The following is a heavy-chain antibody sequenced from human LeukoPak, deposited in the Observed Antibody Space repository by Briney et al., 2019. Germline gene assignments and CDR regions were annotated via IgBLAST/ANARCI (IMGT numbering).Heavy chain of an antibody. CDR1: GFFFSSYW. J-gene: IGHJ6*02. CDR3: ARAHYYRQQLAPLPPYGMDV. V-gene: IGHV3-7*01. CDR2: IKEDGSEK. D-gene: IGHD6-13*01. Sequence: PGGSLRLSCAASGFFFSSYWMSWVRQAPGKGLEWVAYIKEDGSEKYYVGSVKGRFTISRDNAKNSLFLQMNSLRADDTAVYYCARAHYYRQQLAPLPPYGMDVWGQGTTVTVSS.